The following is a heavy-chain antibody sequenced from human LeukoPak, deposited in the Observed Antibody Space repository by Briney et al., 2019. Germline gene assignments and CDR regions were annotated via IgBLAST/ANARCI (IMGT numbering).Heavy chain of an antibody. Sequence: GGSLRLSCAASGFTFNTYAMSWVRQAPWERLQWVSGISDSGGNTYYADSVRGRFTISRDNSKNTLYLQMNSLRVEDTAVYYCAKGYYDSTGYPLRPSFDYWGQGTLVTVSS. V-gene: IGHV3-23*01. CDR1: GFTFNTYA. D-gene: IGHD3-22*01. J-gene: IGHJ4*02. CDR2: ISDSGGNT. CDR3: AKGYYDSTGYPLRPSFDY.